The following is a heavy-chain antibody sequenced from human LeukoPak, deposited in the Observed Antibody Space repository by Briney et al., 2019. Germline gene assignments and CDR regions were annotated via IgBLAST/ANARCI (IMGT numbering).Heavy chain of an antibody. Sequence: PGGSLRLSCAASGFTFSSYAMHWVRQAPGKGLEWVAVISYDGSNKYYADSVKGRFTISRDNSKNTLYLQMNSLRAEDTAVYYCARDRYSYGPVFDYWGQGTLVTVSS. CDR2: ISYDGSNK. J-gene: IGHJ4*02. D-gene: IGHD5-18*01. CDR1: GFTFSSYA. V-gene: IGHV3-30-3*01. CDR3: ARDRYSYGPVFDY.